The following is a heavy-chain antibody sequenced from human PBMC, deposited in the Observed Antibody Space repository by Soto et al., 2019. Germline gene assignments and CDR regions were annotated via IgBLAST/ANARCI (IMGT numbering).Heavy chain of an antibody. CDR1: GYTFTSYG. Sequence: ASVKVSCKASGYTFTSYGISWVRQAPGQGLEWMGWISAYNGNTNYAQKRQGRVTMTADTSTSTAYMELRSLRSHDTAVYYCANDGYSGYDPLFDSWGQGTLVTVSS. V-gene: IGHV1-18*01. J-gene: IGHJ4*02. D-gene: IGHD5-12*01. CDR3: ANDGYSGYDPLFDS. CDR2: ISAYNGNT.